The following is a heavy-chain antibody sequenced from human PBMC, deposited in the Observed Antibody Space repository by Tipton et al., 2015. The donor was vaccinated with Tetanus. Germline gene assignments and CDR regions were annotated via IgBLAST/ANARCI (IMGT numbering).Heavy chain of an antibody. Sequence: GSLRLSCAASGFTVSSNCMSWVRQVPGKGLEWVSAMYSGDNAYYADFVEGRFTISRDSSKNTLYLQMNSLRAEDTAMYYCAKTTIYGSIIDYFDPWGQGTLVTVSS. V-gene: IGHV3-53*01. D-gene: IGHD5-24*01. CDR1: GFTVSSNC. J-gene: IGHJ4*02. CDR2: MYSGDNA. CDR3: AKTTIYGSIIDYFDP.